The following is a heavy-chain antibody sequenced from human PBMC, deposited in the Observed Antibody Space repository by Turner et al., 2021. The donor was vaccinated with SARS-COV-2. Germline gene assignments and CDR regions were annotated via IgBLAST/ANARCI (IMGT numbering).Heavy chain of an antibody. CDR3: VRGFDVLTRAPGLDV. CDR2: IYSGDTT. CDR1: GFTVNPTY. V-gene: IGHV3-66*01. J-gene: IGHJ6*02. Sequence: ELQLVESGGGLVQPGGSLRLSCAASGFTVNPTYMSWVRQAPEKGLEWVSVIYSGDTTHYIDSVKGRFIISRDKSRNTVYLQMNRLGVEDAAVYYCVRGFDVLTRAPGLDVWGQGIKVTVSS. D-gene: IGHD3-9*01.